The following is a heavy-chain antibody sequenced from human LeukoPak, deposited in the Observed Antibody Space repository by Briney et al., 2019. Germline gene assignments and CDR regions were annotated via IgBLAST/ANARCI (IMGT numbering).Heavy chain of an antibody. J-gene: IGHJ4*02. CDR2: IIPIFGTA. CDR3: ARVEDYVWGSYRYTALGY. V-gene: IGHV1-69*05. D-gene: IGHD3-16*02. Sequence: SVKVSCKASGGTFSSYAISWVRQAPGQGLEWMGGIIPIFGTANYAQKFQGRVTITTDESTSTAYMVLSSLRSEDTAVYCCARVEDYVWGSYRYTALGYWGQGTLVTVSS. CDR1: GGTFSSYA.